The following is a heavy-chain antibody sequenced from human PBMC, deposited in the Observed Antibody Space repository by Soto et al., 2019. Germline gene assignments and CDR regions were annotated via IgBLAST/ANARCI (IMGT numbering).Heavy chain of an antibody. J-gene: IGHJ6*02. Sequence: ESGGGVVQPGRSLRLSCAASGFTFSSYGMHWVRQAPGKGLEWVAVIWYDGSNKYYADSVKGRFTISRVNSKNTLYLQMNSLRAEDTAVYYCARDPLTMVRGVIILSYGMDVWGQGTTVTVSS. CDR1: GFTFSSYG. V-gene: IGHV3-33*01. CDR2: IWYDGSNK. CDR3: ARDPLTMVRGVIILSYGMDV. D-gene: IGHD3-10*01.